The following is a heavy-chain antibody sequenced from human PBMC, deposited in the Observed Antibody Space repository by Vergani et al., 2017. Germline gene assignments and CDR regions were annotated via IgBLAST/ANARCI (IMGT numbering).Heavy chain of an antibody. V-gene: IGHV3-33*01. CDR3: ARSGGIAVAGTLNWFDP. Sequence: QVQLVESGGGVVQPGRSLRLSCAASGFTFSSYGMHWVRQAPGKGLEGVAVIWYDGSNKYYADSVKGRFTISRDNSKNTLYLQMNSLRAEDTAVYYCARSGGIAVAGTLNWFDPWGQGTLVTVSS. D-gene: IGHD6-19*01. J-gene: IGHJ5*02. CDR2: IWYDGSNK. CDR1: GFTFSSYG.